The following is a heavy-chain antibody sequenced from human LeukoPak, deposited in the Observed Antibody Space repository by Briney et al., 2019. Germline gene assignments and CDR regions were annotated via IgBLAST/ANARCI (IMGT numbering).Heavy chain of an antibody. D-gene: IGHD3-16*01. CDR1: GGSISSGGYY. CDR3: ATTVGSYFDY. J-gene: IGHJ4*02. V-gene: IGHV4-31*03. Sequence: SQTLSLTCTVSGGSISSGGYYWNWIRQHPGKGLEWIGSIYYSGTPYYNPSLKSRVTTSVDTSENQFSLKLSSVTAADTAVYYCATTVGSYFDYWSQGTLVTVSS. CDR2: IYYSGTP.